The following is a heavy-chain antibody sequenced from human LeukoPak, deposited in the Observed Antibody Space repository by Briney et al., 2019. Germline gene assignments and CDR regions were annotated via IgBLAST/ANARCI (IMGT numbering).Heavy chain of an antibody. D-gene: IGHD4-11*01. V-gene: IGHV4-31*03. CDR3: ARSLTNSFDY. CDR2: IHYSGST. Sequence: SETLSLTCTVSSGSFSSGGYYWSWIRQHPGKGLEWIGYIHYSGSTYYNPSLKSRVTISVDTSKKQFPLKMNSVTAADTAVYYCARSLTNSFDYWGQGTLVTVSS. CDR1: SGSFSSGGYY. J-gene: IGHJ4*02.